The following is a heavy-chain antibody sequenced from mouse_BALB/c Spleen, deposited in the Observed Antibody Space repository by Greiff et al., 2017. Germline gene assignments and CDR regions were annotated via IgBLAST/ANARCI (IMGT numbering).Heavy chain of an antibody. J-gene: IGHJ1*01. CDR1: GDSITSGY. CDR3: AKPYGYDPYWYFDV. CDR2: ISYSGST. V-gene: IGHV3-8*02. D-gene: IGHD2-2*01. Sequence: EVKLMESGPSLVKPSQTLSLTCSVTGDSITSGYWNWIRKFPGNKLEYMGYISYSGSTYYNPSLKSRISITRDTSKNQYYLQLNSVTTEDTATYYCAKPYGYDPYWYFDVWGAGTTVTVSS.